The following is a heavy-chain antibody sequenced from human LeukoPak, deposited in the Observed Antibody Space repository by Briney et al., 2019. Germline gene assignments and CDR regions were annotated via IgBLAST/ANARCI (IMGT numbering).Heavy chain of an antibody. CDR3: ARASRGLRALDY. Sequence: GGSLRLSCAASGFTFSSYSMNWVRQAPGKGLEWVSSISSSSSYIYYADSVKGRFTISRDNAKNSLYLQMNSLRAEDTAVYYCARASRGLRALDYWGQGTLVTVSS. CDR1: GFTFSSYS. CDR2: ISSSSSYI. D-gene: IGHD5-12*01. J-gene: IGHJ4*02. V-gene: IGHV3-21*04.